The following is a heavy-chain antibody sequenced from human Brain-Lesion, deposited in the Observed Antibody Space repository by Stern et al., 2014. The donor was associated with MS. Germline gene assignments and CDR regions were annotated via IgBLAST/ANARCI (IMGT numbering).Heavy chain of an antibody. CDR3: ARGGAVTTSDYSLDY. Sequence: QVQLVQSGGGVVQPGRSLRLSCAASGFTFSYHAMHWVRQAPGTGLEWAELLSYDGSDTHDAASVKGRFTLSRDNSRDTLPLPMHSLRVDDTAVYYCARGGAVTTSDYSLDYWGQGILVPVSS. CDR2: LSYDGSDT. V-gene: IGHV3-30*01. D-gene: IGHD4-17*01. J-gene: IGHJ4*02. CDR1: GFTFSYHA.